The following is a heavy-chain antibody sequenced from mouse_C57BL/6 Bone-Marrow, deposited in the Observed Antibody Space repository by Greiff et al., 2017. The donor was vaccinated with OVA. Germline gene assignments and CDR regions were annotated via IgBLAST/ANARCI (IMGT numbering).Heavy chain of an antibody. CDR2: ISNGGGST. CDR1: GFTFSDYY. V-gene: IGHV5-12*01. CDR3: ARHPYYGYSWFAY. Sequence: EVKLMESGGGLVQPGGSLKLSCAASGFTFSDYYMYWVRQTPEKRLEWVAYISNGGGSTYYPDTVKGRFTISRDNAKNTLYLQMSRLKSEDTAMYYCARHPYYGYSWFAYWGQGTLVTVSA. D-gene: IGHD2-9*01. J-gene: IGHJ3*01.